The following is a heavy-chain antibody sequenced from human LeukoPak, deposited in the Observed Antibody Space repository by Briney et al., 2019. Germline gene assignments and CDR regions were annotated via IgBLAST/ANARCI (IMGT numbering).Heavy chain of an antibody. V-gene: IGHV1-8*01. D-gene: IGHD3-3*01. CDR2: MNPNSGNT. J-gene: IGHJ6*02. Sequence: ASVKVSCKASGYTFTSYDINWVRQATGQGLEWMGWMNPNSGNTGYAQKFQGRVTMNRNTSISTAYMELSSLRSEDTAVYYCARYPPTRYYDFWNPSYYYYYGMDVWGQGTTVTVSS. CDR1: GYTFTSYD. CDR3: ARYPPTRYYDFWNPSYYYYYGMDV.